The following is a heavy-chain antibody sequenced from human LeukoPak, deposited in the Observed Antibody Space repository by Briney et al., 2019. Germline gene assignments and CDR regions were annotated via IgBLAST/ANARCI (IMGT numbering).Heavy chain of an antibody. CDR3: AGSPAKYSSGWYGEKGPFDY. D-gene: IGHD6-19*01. V-gene: IGHV4-38-2*02. J-gene: IGHJ4*02. CDR1: GYSISSGYY. Sequence: KPSETLSLTCTASGYSISSGYYWGWIRQPPGKGLEWIGSIYHSGSTYYNPSLKSRVTISIDTSKNQFSLKLSSVTAADTAVYYCAGSPAKYSSGWYGEKGPFDYWGQGTLVTVSS. CDR2: IYHSGST.